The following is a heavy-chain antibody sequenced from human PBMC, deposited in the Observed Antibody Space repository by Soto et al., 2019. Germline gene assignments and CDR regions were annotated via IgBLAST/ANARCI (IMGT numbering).Heavy chain of an antibody. V-gene: IGHV4-4*02. CDR1: GGSIINEYW. CDR3: ASRAVARPL. CDR2: IFHSGST. Sequence: QLQESGPGLVNPSGTLSLTCDVSGGSIINEYWWTWVRQPPGRGLEWIGEIFHSGSTNYNPSLTRRVTISIDKSKNQFSLKLSSITAADTAVYYCASRAVARPLWGRGTLVTVSS. D-gene: IGHD6-19*01. J-gene: IGHJ4*02.